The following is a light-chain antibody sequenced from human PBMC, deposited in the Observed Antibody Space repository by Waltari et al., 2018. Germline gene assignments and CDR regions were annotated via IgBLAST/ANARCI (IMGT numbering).Light chain of an antibody. CDR2: GAS. CDR1: QSVSSS. CDR3: QQYNIWPPLT. J-gene: IGKJ4*01. V-gene: IGKV3-15*01. Sequence: DIVMTQSPASLSVSTGERATLSCRASQSVSSSLAWYQQKPGQAPRLLIYGASTRATGVPARFSGSGSGTEFTLTISSMQSEDFAIYYCQQYNIWPPLTFGGGTKVEIK.